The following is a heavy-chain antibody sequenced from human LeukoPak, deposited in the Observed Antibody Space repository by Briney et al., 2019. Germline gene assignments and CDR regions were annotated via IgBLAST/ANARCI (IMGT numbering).Heavy chain of an antibody. CDR3: AREDYYDSGSSDY. V-gene: IGHV1-46*01. CDR2: INPSDGST. CDR1: GYTYTSYY. J-gene: IGHJ4*02. D-gene: IGHD3-22*01. Sequence: ASVKVSCKASGYTYTSYYMHWVRQAPGQGLEWMGIINPSDGSTSYAQKFQGRVTMTRDMSTSTVYMELSSLRSEDTAIYYCAREDYYDSGSSDYWGQGTLVTVSS.